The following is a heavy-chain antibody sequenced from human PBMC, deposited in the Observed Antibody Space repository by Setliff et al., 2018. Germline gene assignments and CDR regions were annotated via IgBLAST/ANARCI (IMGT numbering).Heavy chain of an antibody. D-gene: IGHD6-13*01. CDR2: TIPMFGST. J-gene: IGHJ1*01. Sequence: GASVKVSCKASGDTFRSYGISWVRQAPGQGLEWMGGTIPMFGSTTYAQKFQGRVTMTTDTPTSTAYMELRSLRSDDTAVYYCARAGQLDYFQHWGQGTLVTVSS. CDR1: GDTFRSYG. V-gene: IGHV1-69*05. CDR3: ARAGQLDYFQH.